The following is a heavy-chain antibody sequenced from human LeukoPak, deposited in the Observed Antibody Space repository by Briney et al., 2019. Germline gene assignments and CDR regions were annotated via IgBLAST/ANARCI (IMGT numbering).Heavy chain of an antibody. Sequence: PGGSLRLSCSASGFTFTSFSLHWVRLAPGKGLEWVAVISSDGRNKFSADSVRARFTISRDNSNNMLYLQMNSLRTEDTAVYYCARDRKYYFDYWGQGTLVTVSS. CDR1: GFTFTSFS. CDR3: ARDRKYYFDY. CDR2: ISSDGRNK. V-gene: IGHV3-30*04. J-gene: IGHJ4*02.